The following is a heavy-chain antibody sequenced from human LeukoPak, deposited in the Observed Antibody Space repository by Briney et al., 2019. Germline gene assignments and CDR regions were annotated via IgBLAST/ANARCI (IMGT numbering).Heavy chain of an antibody. D-gene: IGHD2-15*01. J-gene: IGHJ5*02. Sequence: ASVKVSCKASGYTFTSYDINWVRQATGQGLEWMGWMNPNSGNTGYAQKFQGRVAMTRNTSISTAYMELSSLRSEDTAVYYCAREMTGYCSGGSCYSGNNWFDPWGQGTLVTVSS. CDR2: MNPNSGNT. V-gene: IGHV1-8*01. CDR1: GYTFTSYD. CDR3: AREMTGYCSGGSCYSGNNWFDP.